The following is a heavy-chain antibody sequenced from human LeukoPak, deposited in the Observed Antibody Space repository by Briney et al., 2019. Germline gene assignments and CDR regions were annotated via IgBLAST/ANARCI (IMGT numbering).Heavy chain of an antibody. CDR3: ASGRRGGDGLDV. CDR1: GYTRTDFY. D-gene: IGHD3-16*01. J-gene: IGHJ6*02. Sequence: ASVNLSRKPSGYTRTDFYIHWVRPAPGQGLAWMGWINSNSGDTIYAQTFKGRVTMIRDTSISTFYMDLIGLRSDDTAVYYCASGRRGGDGLDVGDQGTTVTVSS. CDR2: INSNSGDT. V-gene: IGHV1-2*02.